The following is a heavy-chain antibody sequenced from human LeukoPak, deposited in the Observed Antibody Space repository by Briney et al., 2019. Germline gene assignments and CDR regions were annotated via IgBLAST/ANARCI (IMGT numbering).Heavy chain of an antibody. CDR2: ISSSSRYI. Sequence: GGSLRLSCAASGFTFSGYTINWVRQAPGKGLEWVSSISSSSRYIYYADSVRGRFTISRDNAKNSVYLQMNSLRADDTAVYYCARLSGSSGWYYFDYWGQGTLVTVSS. V-gene: IGHV3-21*01. CDR3: ARLSGSSGWYYFDY. J-gene: IGHJ4*02. D-gene: IGHD6-19*01. CDR1: GFTFSGYT.